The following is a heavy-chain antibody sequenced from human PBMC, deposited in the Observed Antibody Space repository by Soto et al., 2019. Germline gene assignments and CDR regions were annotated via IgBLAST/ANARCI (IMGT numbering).Heavy chain of an antibody. D-gene: IGHD2-2*01. CDR3: ARSQGSSTSLEIYYYYYYGMDV. Sequence: QVQLVQSGAEVQKPGSSVKVSCKASGGTFSSYAISWVRRAPGQGLEWMGGIIPISDTTNYAQKFQGRVTITADESTSTAYMELSSLRSEDTAVYYCARSQGSSTSLEIYYYYYYGMDVWGQGTTVTVSS. V-gene: IGHV1-69*01. CDR1: GGTFSSYA. J-gene: IGHJ6*02. CDR2: IIPISDTT.